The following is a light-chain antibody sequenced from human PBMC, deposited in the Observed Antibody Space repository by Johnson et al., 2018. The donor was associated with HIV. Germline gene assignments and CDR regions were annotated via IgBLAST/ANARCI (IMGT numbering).Light chain of an antibody. CDR2: ANN. CDR1: SSNIGHNY. CDR3: GTWESSLRAGRA. J-gene: IGLJ1*01. Sequence: QPVLTQPPSVSAAPGQKVTISCSGSSSNIGHNYVSWYQQLPGTAPKLLIYANNKRPSAIPDRFSGSTSGTSDTLVIPGLQTGDEAEYYCGTWESSLRAGRAFGTGTKVTVL. V-gene: IGLV1-51*01.